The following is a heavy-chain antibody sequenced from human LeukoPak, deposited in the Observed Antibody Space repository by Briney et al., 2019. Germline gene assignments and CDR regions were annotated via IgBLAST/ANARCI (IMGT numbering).Heavy chain of an antibody. CDR1: GFSLSTSGVG. J-gene: IGHJ4*02. CDR3: AHRRPGVWGGWDVGFFDY. D-gene: IGHD3-16*01. Sequence: ESGPTLVKPTQTLTLTCTFSGFSLSTSGVGVGWIRQPPGRALECLALIYWDDDRRYSPSLKSRLTITKDTSKNQVVLTMTNMNPVDTATYYCAHRRPGVWGGWDVGFFDYWGQGTLVTVSS. V-gene: IGHV2-5*02. CDR2: IYWDDDR.